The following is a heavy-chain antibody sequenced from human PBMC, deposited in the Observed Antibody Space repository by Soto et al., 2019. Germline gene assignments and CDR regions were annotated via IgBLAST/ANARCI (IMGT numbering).Heavy chain of an antibody. CDR3: ASVGHYYDSSFPYYFDY. CDR1: GFTFSSYS. D-gene: IGHD3-22*01. Sequence: GGSLRLSCAASGFTFSSYSMNWVRQAPGKGLEWVSYISSSSSTIYYAESVKGRFTISRDNAKNSLYLQMNSLRDEDTAVYSCASVGHYYDSSFPYYFDYWGQGT. V-gene: IGHV3-48*02. J-gene: IGHJ4*02. CDR2: ISSSSSTI.